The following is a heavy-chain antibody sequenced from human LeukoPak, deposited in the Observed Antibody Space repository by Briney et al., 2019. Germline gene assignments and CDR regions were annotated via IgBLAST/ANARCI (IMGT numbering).Heavy chain of an antibody. CDR3: ARGGNSSSWYLHY. D-gene: IGHD6-13*01. CDR1: GGSFSGYY. J-gene: IGHJ4*02. Sequence: PSETLSLTCAVYGGSFSGYYWGWIRQPPGKGLEWIGEINHSGSTNYNPSLKSRVTISVDTSKNQFSLKLSSVTAADTAVYYCARGGNSSSWYLHYWGQGTLVTVSS. CDR2: INHSGST. V-gene: IGHV4-34*01.